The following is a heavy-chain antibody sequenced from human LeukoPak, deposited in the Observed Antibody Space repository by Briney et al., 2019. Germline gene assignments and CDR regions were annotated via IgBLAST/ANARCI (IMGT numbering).Heavy chain of an antibody. V-gene: IGHV4-39*07. D-gene: IGHD3-3*01. CDR3: ARGAVLRFLEWLPPRAVHFDY. CDR1: GGSISSSSYY. CDR2: IYYSGST. Sequence: PSETLSLTCTVSGGSISSSSYYWGWIRQPPGKGLEWIGSIYYSGSTYYNPSLKSRVTISVDRSKNQFSLKLSSVTAADTAVYYCARGAVLRFLEWLPPRAVHFDYWGQGTLVTVSS. J-gene: IGHJ4*02.